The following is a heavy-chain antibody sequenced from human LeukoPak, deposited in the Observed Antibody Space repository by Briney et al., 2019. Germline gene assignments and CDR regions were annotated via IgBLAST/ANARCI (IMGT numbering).Heavy chain of an antibody. V-gene: IGHV4-30-4*01. J-gene: IGHJ4*02. CDR2: IFYSGSM. CDR3: ARQTTVISFDY. Sequence: SQTLSLTCTVSGGSISSGDYYWTWIRQPPGKGLEWMGYIFYSGSMYYNPSLKSRLTISVETSTNQFSLKLRSVTAADTAVYYCARQTTVISFDYWGQGALVTVSS. D-gene: IGHD4-17*01. CDR1: GGSISSGDYY.